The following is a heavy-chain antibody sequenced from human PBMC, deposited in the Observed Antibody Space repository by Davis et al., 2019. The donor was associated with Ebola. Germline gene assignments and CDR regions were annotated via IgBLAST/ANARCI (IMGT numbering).Heavy chain of an antibody. V-gene: IGHV3-7*01. J-gene: IGHJ4*02. CDR3: AKDYLDY. CDR2: IKQDGSEK. Sequence: GESLKISCAASGFTFSSYSMNWVRQAPGKGLEWVANIKQDGSEKYYADSVKGRFTISRDNSKNTLYLQMNSLRAEDTAVYYCAKDYLDYWGQGTLVTVSS. CDR1: GFTFSSYS.